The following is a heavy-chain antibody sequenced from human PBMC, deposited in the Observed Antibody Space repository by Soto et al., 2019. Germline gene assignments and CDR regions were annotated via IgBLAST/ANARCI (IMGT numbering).Heavy chain of an antibody. CDR3: ARSFNDWTTYFDY. Sequence: RRLSCAASGFTVTDHYMTWVRQSPGKRLERVSVLYTGGSAYYGDSVKGRFTFSRDSSTNTLYLQMNSLKVGDTAFYFCARSFNDWTTYFDYWSEGTLVTVSS. J-gene: IGHJ4*02. D-gene: IGHD3-9*01. CDR2: LYTGGSA. V-gene: IGHV3-53*01. CDR1: GFTVTDHY.